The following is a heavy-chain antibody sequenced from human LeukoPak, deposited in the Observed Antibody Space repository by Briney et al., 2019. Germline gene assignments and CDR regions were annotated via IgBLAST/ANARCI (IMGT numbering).Heavy chain of an antibody. CDR2: ISGSGDST. V-gene: IGHV3-23*01. CDR1: GFTFSNYA. Sequence: XCAXSGFTFSNYAMSWVRQAPGKGMEWVSAISGSGDSTYYADSVKGRFTIARDNCKNKMYMKMNRLRAGDTAVYYCAKDSRDICGGGSCYSGGFDYWGQGTLVTVSS. J-gene: IGHJ4*02. CDR3: AKDSRDICGGGSCYSGGFDY. D-gene: IGHD2-15*01.